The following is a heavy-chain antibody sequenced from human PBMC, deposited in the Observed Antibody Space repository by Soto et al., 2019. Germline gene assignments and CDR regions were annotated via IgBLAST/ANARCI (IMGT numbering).Heavy chain of an antibody. J-gene: IGHJ5*02. V-gene: IGHV1-2*02. D-gene: IGHD3-16*01. CDR3: ARRRLRDYIRWSFDP. Sequence: ASVKVSCKASGFSFTGYYIHWLRQAPGQGLEWMGWINAHSGDTTFAQTYQGRVTMTRDTSSNTVYMELTRLTSDDTAIYYCARRRLRDYIRWSFDPWGQGTLVTVSS. CDR2: INAHSGDT. CDR1: GFSFTGYY.